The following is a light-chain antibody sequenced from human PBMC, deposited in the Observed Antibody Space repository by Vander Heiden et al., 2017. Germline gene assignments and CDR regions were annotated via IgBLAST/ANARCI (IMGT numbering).Light chain of an antibody. J-gene: IGLJ2*01. Sequence: QTVVTQELSLTALLGGAVTLTCGSSSRAVSSDPSRFWYQQESGQAPRTLSFETRQREFWTGARGSGSVRGDNVALTVSGAQLEDEADYYCLFSSGGDVFFGGGTKLTVL. CDR3: LFSSGGDVF. CDR1: SRAVSSDPS. CDR2: ETR. V-gene: IGLV7-46*01.